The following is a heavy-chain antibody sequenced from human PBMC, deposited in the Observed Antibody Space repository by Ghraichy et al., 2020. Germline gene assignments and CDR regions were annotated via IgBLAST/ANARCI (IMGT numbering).Heavy chain of an antibody. CDR1: GFTFSSYA. Sequence: GESLNISCSASGFTFSSYAMHWVRQAPGRGLEYVSAISTNGGSTYYADSVKGRFTISRDNSKNTLYLQMSSLRPEDTAVYYCVRSYYYGSGSYLKDLDYWGQGTLVTVSS. CDR2: ISTNGGST. D-gene: IGHD3-10*01. J-gene: IGHJ4*02. CDR3: VRSYYYGSGSYLKDLDY. V-gene: IGHV3-64D*06.